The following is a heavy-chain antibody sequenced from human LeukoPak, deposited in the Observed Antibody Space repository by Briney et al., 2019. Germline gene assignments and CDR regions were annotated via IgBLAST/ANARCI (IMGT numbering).Heavy chain of an antibody. D-gene: IGHD5-18*01. Sequence: GESLKISCKGSGYRFTSYWIGWVRQMPGKGLEWMGIIYPGDSDTRYSPSFQGQVTISADKSISTAYLQWSSLEASDTAMYYCARNGYSYGGYYYYYMDVWGKGTTVTVSS. CDR2: IYPGDSDT. J-gene: IGHJ6*03. V-gene: IGHV5-51*01. CDR1: GYRFTSYW. CDR3: ARNGYSYGGYYYYYMDV.